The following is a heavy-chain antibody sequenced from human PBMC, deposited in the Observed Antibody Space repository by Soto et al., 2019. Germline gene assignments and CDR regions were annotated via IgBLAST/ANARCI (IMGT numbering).Heavy chain of an antibody. CDR1: GFTFTTWA. CDR2: ISGSGGTT. J-gene: IGHJ4*02. V-gene: IGHV3-23*01. CDR3: ATGTQNFDY. Sequence: EVQLLESGGGLVQPGGSLRLSCAASGFTFTTWAMSWVRQAPGKGLQWVSGISGSGGTTYYADSVKGRLSISRDNSKNMLYLQMNSLRDEDTAVYYCATGTQNFDYWGRGTRGTVSS. D-gene: IGHD3-10*01.